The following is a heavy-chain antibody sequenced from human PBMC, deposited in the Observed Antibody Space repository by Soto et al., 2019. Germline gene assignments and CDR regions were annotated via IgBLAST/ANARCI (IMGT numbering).Heavy chain of an antibody. V-gene: IGHV3-23*01. CDR2: ISGSGGST. CDR1: GFTFSSYA. CDR3: AIRGYYYDSCGRVLYGMDV. Sequence: EVQLLEYGGDLVQPGGSLRLSSAASGFTFSSYAMSWTHQDPGKGLEWVSNISGSGGSTYYADSVKGRFTISRDNSKNTLYLQMNSLRADDTAVYYCAIRGYYYDSCGRVLYGMDVWGQGTTVTVSS. J-gene: IGHJ6*02. D-gene: IGHD3-22*01.